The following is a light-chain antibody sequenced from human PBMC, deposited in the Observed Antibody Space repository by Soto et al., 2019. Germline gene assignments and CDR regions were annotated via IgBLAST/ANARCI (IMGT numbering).Light chain of an antibody. CDR2: EVH. V-gene: IGLV2-18*02. J-gene: IGLJ3*02. CDR3: SSYTSSSTWV. CDR1: SSDVGSYNR. Sequence: QSVLTQPPSVSGSPGQSVTISCTGTSSDVGSYNRVYWYQQPPGTAPKLMIYEVHHRPSGVPDRFSGSKSGNTASLTISGLQAEDEADYYCSSYTSSSTWVFGGGTKLTVL.